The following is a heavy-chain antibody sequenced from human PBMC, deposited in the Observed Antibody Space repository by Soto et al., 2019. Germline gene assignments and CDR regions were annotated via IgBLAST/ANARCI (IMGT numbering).Heavy chain of an antibody. V-gene: IGHV1-18*01. CDR1: GYTFTSYG. CDR2: ISAHNGNT. D-gene: IGHD1-1*01. Sequence: QVHLVQSGAEVKKPGASVKVSCKGSGYTFTSYGITWVRQAPGQGIEWMGWISAHNGNTNYAQKLQGRVTVTRDTSTSTTYMELRSLRSDDTAVYYCERGRYGDYWGQGALVTVSS. CDR3: ERGRYGDY. J-gene: IGHJ4*02.